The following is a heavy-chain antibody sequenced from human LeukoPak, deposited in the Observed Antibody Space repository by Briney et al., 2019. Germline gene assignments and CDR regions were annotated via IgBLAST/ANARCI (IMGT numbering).Heavy chain of an antibody. CDR3: ATPQGDY. CDR2: ISAGGGSG. V-gene: IGHV3-23*01. CDR1: AFTFSSYV. Sequence: GGALRLSCGAAAFTFSSYVMSWDRQARGKGLEWVSGISAGGGSGYYADSVKGRFTISRDNSKNTLDLQMNSLRDEDTAVYYCATPQGDYWGQGTLVTVSS. J-gene: IGHJ4*02.